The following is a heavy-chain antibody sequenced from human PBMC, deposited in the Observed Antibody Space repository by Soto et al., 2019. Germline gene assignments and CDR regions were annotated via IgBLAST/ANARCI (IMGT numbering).Heavy chain of an antibody. CDR2: MNPNTGNT. CDR3: ARGKLATLTDF. Sequence: QVQLVQSGPEVKKPGAPVKISCQASGYTFTDFDINWVRQATGQGLEWMGWMNPNTGNTRYAQRFQGRLIMTRDTSINTAYMEMGSLSSEDTAGYYCARGKLATLTDFWGQGTLVTVSS. V-gene: IGHV1-8*02. CDR1: GYTFTDFD. J-gene: IGHJ4*02. D-gene: IGHD3-9*01.